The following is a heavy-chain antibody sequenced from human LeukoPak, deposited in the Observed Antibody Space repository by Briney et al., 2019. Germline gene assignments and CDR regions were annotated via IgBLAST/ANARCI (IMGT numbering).Heavy chain of an antibody. CDR2: IYYSGTT. D-gene: IGHD5-12*01. CDR1: GGSISSYY. CDR3: ARTLSGYALGGIFDY. V-gene: IGHV4-59*01. Sequence: SETLSLTCTVSGGSISSYYWSWIRQPPGKGLEWIGYIYYSGTTNYNPSLKSRVTISVDTSKNQFSLKVSSVTAADTAVYYCARTLSGYALGGIFDYWGQGTLVTVSS. J-gene: IGHJ4*02.